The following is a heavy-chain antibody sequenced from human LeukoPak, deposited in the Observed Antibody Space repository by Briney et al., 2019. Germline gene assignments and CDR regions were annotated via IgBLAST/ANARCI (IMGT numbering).Heavy chain of an antibody. CDR3: AKERDTAMVTIDY. D-gene: IGHD5-18*01. J-gene: IGHJ4*02. CDR1: GFTFSSYG. CDR2: IRYDGSNK. Sequence: GGSLRLSCAASGFTFSSYGMHWVRQAPGKALEWVAFIRYDGSNKYYADSVKGRFTISRDNSKNTLYLQMDSLRAEDTAVYYCAKERDTAMVTIDYWGQGTLVTVSS. V-gene: IGHV3-30*02.